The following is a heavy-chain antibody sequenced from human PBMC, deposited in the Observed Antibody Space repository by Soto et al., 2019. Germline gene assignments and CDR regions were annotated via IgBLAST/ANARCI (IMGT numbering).Heavy chain of an antibody. CDR3: SKLRFLEWLSTRGYFDY. V-gene: IGHV3-30*18. Sequence: HPGGSLRLSCAASGFTFSSYGMHWVRQAPGKGLEWVAVISYDGSNKYYADSVKGRFTISRDNSKNTLYLQMNSLRAEDTAVYYCSKLRFLEWLSTRGYFDYWGQGTLVTVSS. J-gene: IGHJ4*02. CDR2: ISYDGSNK. CDR1: GFTFSSYG. D-gene: IGHD3-3*01.